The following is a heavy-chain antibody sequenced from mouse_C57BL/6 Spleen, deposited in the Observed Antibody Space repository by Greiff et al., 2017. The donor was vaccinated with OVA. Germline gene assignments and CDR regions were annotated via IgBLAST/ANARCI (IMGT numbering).Heavy chain of an antibody. CDR3: ARTLYYDYEGYFDV. V-gene: IGHV2-2*01. CDR2: IWSGGST. D-gene: IGHD2-4*01. J-gene: IGHJ1*03. Sequence: QVQLQQSGPGLVQPSQSLSITCTVSGFSLTSYGVHWVRQSPGKGLEWLGVIWSGGSTDYNAAFISRLSISKDNSKSQVFFKMNSLQADDTAIYYCARTLYYDYEGYFDVWGTGTTVTVSS. CDR1: GFSLTSYG.